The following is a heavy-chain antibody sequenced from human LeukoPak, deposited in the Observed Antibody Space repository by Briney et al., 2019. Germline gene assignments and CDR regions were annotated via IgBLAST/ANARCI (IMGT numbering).Heavy chain of an antibody. CDR3: AKDCSSGSFDY. V-gene: IGHV3-9*03. J-gene: IGHJ4*02. Sequence: GRSLRLSCAASGSTFDDYAMHWVRQAPGKGLEWVSGISWNSGSIGYADSVKGRFTISRDNAKNSLYLQMNSLRAEDMALYYCAKDCSSGSFDYWGQGTLVTVSS. CDR1: GSTFDDYA. D-gene: IGHD6-6*01. CDR2: ISWNSGSI.